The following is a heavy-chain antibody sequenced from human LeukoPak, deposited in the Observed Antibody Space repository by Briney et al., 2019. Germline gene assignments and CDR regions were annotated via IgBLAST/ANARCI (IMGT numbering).Heavy chain of an antibody. Sequence: SETLSLTCTVSGDSISSSRYFWAWIRQPPGKGLEWIASLSDGGSAYHSPSLRSRVSLSADTSMNRLSLNLNSVTAADTAVYYCARDANCRDNSGYPSPFDFWGQGILVTVSS. CDR1: GDSISSSRYF. J-gene: IGHJ4*02. CDR3: ARDANCRDNSGYPSPFDF. CDR2: LSDGGSA. V-gene: IGHV4-39*07. D-gene: IGHD6-19*01.